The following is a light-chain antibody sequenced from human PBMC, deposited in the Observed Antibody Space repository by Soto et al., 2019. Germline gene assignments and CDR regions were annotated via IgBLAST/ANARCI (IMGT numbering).Light chain of an antibody. J-gene: IGKJ1*01. V-gene: IGKV3-15*01. Sequence: EIVMTQSPATLSVSPGERATLSCRASQSVSSNLAWYQQRPGQAPNLLIYGASTRATGIPARFSGSGSGTEFTLAISSLQSEDFAVYYCQQYNIWPPWTFGQGTKVEIK. CDR2: GAS. CDR1: QSVSSN. CDR3: QQYNIWPPWT.